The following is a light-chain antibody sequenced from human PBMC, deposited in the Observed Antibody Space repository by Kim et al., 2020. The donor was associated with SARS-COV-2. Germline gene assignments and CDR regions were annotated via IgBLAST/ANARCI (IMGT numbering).Light chain of an antibody. CDR3: QQYNNWPLT. CDR1: QSVSRN. CDR2: GAS. Sequence: SPGERATLFCRASQSVSRNLAWYQQKPGQAPRLLIYGASTRATGFPARFSGSGSGTEFTLTISSLQSEDFAVYSCQQYNNWPLTFGQGTKVDIK. J-gene: IGKJ1*01. V-gene: IGKV3-15*01.